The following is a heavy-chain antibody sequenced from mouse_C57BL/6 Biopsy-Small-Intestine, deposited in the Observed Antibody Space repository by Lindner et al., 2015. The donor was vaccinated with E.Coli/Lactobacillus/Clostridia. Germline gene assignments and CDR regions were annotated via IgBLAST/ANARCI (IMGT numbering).Heavy chain of an antibody. CDR3: ARSGYGDYAWFAY. CDR2: INPYNDGT. CDR1: GYTFTNYV. D-gene: IGHD2-13*01. J-gene: IGHJ3*01. Sequence: VQLQESGPELVKPGASVKMSCKASGYTFTNYVMYWLKQKPGQGLEWIGYINPYNDGTRYNEKFKGKATLTSDKSSSTAYMELSSLTSEDSAVYYCARSGYGDYAWFAYWGQGTLVTVSA. V-gene: IGHV1-14*01.